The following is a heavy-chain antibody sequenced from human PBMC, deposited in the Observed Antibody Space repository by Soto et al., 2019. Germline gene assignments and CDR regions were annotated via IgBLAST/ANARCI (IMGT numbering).Heavy chain of an antibody. J-gene: IGHJ6*02. Sequence: GGSLRLSCAASGFTFSSYAMSWVRQAPGKGLEWVSAISGSGGSTYYANSVKGGFTISRDNSKNTLYLQMSSLTAGDRVVYYCARRQISPPTRGAASARGGMDVGGQGTTVTVSS. V-gene: IGHV3-23*01. CDR2: ISGSGGST. CDR1: GFTFSSYA. D-gene: IGHD6-13*01. CDR3: ARRQISPPTRGAASARGGMDV.